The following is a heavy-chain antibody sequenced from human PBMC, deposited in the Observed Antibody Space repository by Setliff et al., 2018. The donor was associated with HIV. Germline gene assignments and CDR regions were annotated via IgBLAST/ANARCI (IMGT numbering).Heavy chain of an antibody. CDR2: MNPNSGNS. CDR1: GYNFINND. D-gene: IGHD3-10*01. V-gene: IGHV1-8*02. Sequence: GASVKVSCKASGYNFINNDINWVRQATGQGLEWMGWMNPNSGNSGYAQKFQGRVTMTRSTSFSTAYMELSNLTSEDTAIYYCARKHKASLGRGIVVLWGFDPWGQGTLVTVSS. CDR3: ARKHKASLGRGIVVLWGFDP. J-gene: IGHJ5*02.